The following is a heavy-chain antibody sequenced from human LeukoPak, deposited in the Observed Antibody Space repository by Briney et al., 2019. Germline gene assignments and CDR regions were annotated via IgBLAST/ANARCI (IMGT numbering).Heavy chain of an antibody. CDR3: ARDFYSGYEEDDY. CDR1: GGSISSYY. Sequence: SETLSLTCTVSGGSISSYYWSWIRQPPGKGLEWIGYIYYSGSTNYNPSLKSRVTISVDTSKNQFSLKLSSVTAADTAVYYCARDFYSGYEEDDYWGQGTLVTVSS. V-gene: IGHV4-59*12. D-gene: IGHD5-12*01. CDR2: IYYSGST. J-gene: IGHJ4*02.